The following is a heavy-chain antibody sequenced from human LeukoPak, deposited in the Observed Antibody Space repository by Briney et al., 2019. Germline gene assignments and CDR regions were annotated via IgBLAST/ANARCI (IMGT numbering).Heavy chain of an antibody. CDR2: ISSGSSII. Sequence: PGRSLRLSCAASGFTFSTSTMNWVRQAPGKGLEWVSYISSGSSIIYYADSVKGRFTISRDNAKNSLYLQMSSLRDEDTAVYYCAREPFDYWGQGILVTVSS. CDR1: GFTFSTST. V-gene: IGHV3-48*02. CDR3: AREPFDY. J-gene: IGHJ4*02.